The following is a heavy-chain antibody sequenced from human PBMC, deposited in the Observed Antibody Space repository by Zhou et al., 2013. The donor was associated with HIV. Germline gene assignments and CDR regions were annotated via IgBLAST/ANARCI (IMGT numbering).Heavy chain of an antibody. CDR1: GGTFSSYA. CDR2: IIPIFDTA. V-gene: IGHV1-69*05. D-gene: IGHD3-10*01. Sequence: QVQLVQSGAEVKKPGSSVKVSCKASGGTFSSYAISWVRQAPGQGLEWMGGIIPIFDTANYAQKFQGRVTLTTDESTSTAYMELSSLRSEDTAVYYCAREPRYYGSGSYYKPLFDYWGQGTLVTVSS. CDR3: AREPRYYGSGSYYKPLFDY. J-gene: IGHJ4*02.